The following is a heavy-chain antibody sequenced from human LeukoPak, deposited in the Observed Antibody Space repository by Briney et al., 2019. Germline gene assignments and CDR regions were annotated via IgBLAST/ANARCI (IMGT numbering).Heavy chain of an antibody. V-gene: IGHV3-23*01. J-gene: IGHJ4*02. D-gene: IGHD2-2*02. CDR2: ISGSGGST. CDR1: GFTFSSYA. CDR3: AKDLKRSYCSSTSCYTWFDY. Sequence: GGSLRLSCAASGFTFSSYAMSWVRQAPGKGLEWVSAISGSGGSTYYADSVKGRFTISRDNSKNTLYLQMNSLRAEGTAVYYCAKDLKRSYCSSTSCYTWFDYWGQGTLVTVSS.